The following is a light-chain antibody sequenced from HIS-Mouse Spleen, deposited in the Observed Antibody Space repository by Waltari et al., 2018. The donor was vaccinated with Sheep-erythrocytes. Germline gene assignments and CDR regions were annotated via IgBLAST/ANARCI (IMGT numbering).Light chain of an antibody. CDR2: AAS. J-gene: IGKJ3*01. Sequence: DIQITQSPSSLSASVGDRVTITCRASQSISSYLNWYQQKPGKAPKLLIYAASSLQSGVPSRFSGSGSGTDFTLTISSLQPEDFATYYCQQSYSTPQFTFGPGTKVEIK. CDR1: QSISSY. CDR3: QQSYSTPQFT. V-gene: IGKV1-39*01.